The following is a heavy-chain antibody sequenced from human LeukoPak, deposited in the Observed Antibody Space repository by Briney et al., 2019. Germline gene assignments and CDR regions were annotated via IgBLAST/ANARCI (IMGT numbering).Heavy chain of an antibody. CDR3: ARGGSRSSSWFDP. CDR2: IWYDGNNK. J-gene: IGHJ5*02. V-gene: IGHV3-33*01. CDR1: GFTFSNYG. Sequence: GRSLRLSCAASGFTFSNYGMHWVRQAPGKGLEWVAAIWYDGNNKYYAESVKGRFTISRDNSKKTLYLQMNSLRAEDTAVYYCARGGSRSSSWFDPWGQGTLVTVSS. D-gene: IGHD6-6*01.